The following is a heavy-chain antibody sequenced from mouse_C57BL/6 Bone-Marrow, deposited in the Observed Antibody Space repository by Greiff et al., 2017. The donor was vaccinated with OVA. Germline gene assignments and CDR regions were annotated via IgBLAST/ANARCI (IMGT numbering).Heavy chain of an antibody. CDR1: GYTFTSYG. V-gene: IGHV1-81*01. D-gene: IGHD1-1*01. CDR2: IYPRSGNT. J-gene: IGHJ2*01. CDR3: ARSVVLRYPYYFDD. Sequence: VQLQQSGAELARPGASVKLSCKASGYTFTSYGISWVKQRTGQGLEWIGEIYPRSGNTYYNEKFKGKATLTADKSSSTAYMELRSLTSEDSAVDFCARSVVLRYPYYFDDWGQGTTLTVSS.